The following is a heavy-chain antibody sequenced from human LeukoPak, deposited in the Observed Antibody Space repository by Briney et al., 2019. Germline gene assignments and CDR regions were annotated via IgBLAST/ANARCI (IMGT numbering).Heavy chain of an antibody. CDR2: IYTSGST. CDR3: ARGPPGDNWFDP. V-gene: IGHV4-61*02. CDR1: GGSISSGNYY. D-gene: IGHD4-17*01. Sequence: KPSQTLSLTCTVSGGSISSGNYYWSWIRQPAGKGLEWIGRIYTSGSTNYNSSLKSRVTMSVDTSKNQSSLKLGSVTAADTAVYYCARGPPGDNWFDPWGQGTPVTVSS. J-gene: IGHJ5*02.